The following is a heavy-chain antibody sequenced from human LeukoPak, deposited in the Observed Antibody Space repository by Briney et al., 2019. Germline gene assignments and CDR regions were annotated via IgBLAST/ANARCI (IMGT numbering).Heavy chain of an antibody. V-gene: IGHV5-51*01. CDR2: IYPGDSDT. D-gene: IGHD1-14*01. Sequence: GESLKISCKGSGYSFSTYWIGWVRQMPGKGLEWMGIIYPGDSDTRYSPSFQGQVTISADKSISTAYLQWSSLKASDTAMYYCARHDEPSGGEAVYWGQGTLVTVSS. J-gene: IGHJ4*02. CDR3: ARHDEPSGGEAVY. CDR1: GYSFSTYW.